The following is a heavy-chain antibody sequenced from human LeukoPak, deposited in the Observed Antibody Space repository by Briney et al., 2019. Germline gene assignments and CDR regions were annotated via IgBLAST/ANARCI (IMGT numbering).Heavy chain of an antibody. CDR1: GGSISTSSYY. V-gene: IGHV4-39*01. Sequence: SETLSLTCTVSGGSISTSSYYWGWIRQPPGKGLEWIGSIFYSGSSYYNPSLKSRVTISVDTSKNQFSLRLSSVTAADTAVYYCARRPSVFGVVVDYYFDYWGQGTLVTVSS. CDR3: ARRPSVFGVVVDYYFDY. J-gene: IGHJ4*02. D-gene: IGHD3-3*01. CDR2: IFYSGSS.